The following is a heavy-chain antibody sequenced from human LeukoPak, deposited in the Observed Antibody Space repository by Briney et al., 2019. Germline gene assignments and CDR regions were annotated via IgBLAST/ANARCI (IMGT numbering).Heavy chain of an antibody. D-gene: IGHD1-26*01. CDR1: GFTFSSYA. CDR3: ARTGSLDY. Sequence: PGGSLRLSCAASGFTFSSYAMHWVRQAPGKGLEWVAVISYDGSNKYYADSVKGRFTISRDNSKNTLYLQMNSPRAEDTAVYYCARTGSLDYWGQGTLVTVSS. CDR2: ISYDGSNK. V-gene: IGHV3-30-3*01. J-gene: IGHJ4*02.